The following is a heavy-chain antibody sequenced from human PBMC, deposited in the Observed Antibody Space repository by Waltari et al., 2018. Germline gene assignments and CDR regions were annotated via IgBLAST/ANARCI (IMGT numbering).Heavy chain of an antibody. CDR3: ARDYCDRTYCHGMDV. CDR2: ISYNERNK. V-gene: IGHV3-30*04. D-gene: IGHD3-22*01. CDR1: DLTFSSYA. J-gene: IGHJ6*02. Sequence: QVQLMESGGGVVQPGRYLRRSCVAVDLTFSSYAMPGVCQAPGKGLEWGAVISYNERNKYYVDSVKGRFTISRDNSKKMLYLQMNSLRGEDTAVYYCARDYCDRTYCHGMDVWGQGTTVTVSS.